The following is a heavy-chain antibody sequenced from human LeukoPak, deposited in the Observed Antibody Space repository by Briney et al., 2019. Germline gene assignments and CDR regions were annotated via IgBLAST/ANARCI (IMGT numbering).Heavy chain of an antibody. CDR3: ARAHGGSSLRGGWFDP. CDR2: IYPGDSDT. V-gene: IGHV5-51*01. J-gene: IGHJ5*02. Sequence: GESLKISCQGSGYSFTSYWIGWVRQMPGKGLEWMGIIYPGDSDTRYSPSFQGQVTISADKSISTAYLQWSSLKASDTAMYYCARAHGGSSLRGGWFDPWGQGTLVTVSS. CDR1: GYSFTSYW. D-gene: IGHD6-13*01.